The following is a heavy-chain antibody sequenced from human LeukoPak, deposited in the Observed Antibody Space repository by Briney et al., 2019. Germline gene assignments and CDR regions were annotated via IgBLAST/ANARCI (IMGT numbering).Heavy chain of an antibody. CDR1: GGTFSSYT. J-gene: IGHJ3*02. CDR2: IIPILGIA. CDR3: ARPVWGVTHDAFDI. Sequence: SVKVSCKASGGTFSSYTISWVRQAPGLGLEWMGRIIPILGIANYAQKFQGRVTITADKSTSTAYMELSSLRSEDTAVYYCARPVWGVTHDAFDIWGQGTMATVSS. D-gene: IGHD3-16*01. V-gene: IGHV1-69*02.